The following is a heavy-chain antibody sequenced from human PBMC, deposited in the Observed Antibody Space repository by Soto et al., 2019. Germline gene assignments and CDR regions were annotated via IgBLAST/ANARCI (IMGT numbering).Heavy chain of an antibody. V-gene: IGHV1-69*01. J-gene: IGHJ6*02. CDR1: GGTFSNYT. CDR2: IIPVFGTT. Sequence: QVQLVQSGAEVKKPGSSVKVFCKASGGTFSNYTISWVRQDPGQGLEWMGGIIPVFGTTDYEQKFQGRVTITADGSTSTAYMKLSSLRTADTAVYYCARASPYIVVRKPTGNQDYYGMDVWGQGTKVTVSS. CDR3: ARASPYIVVRKPTGNQDYYGMDV. D-gene: IGHD2-2*01.